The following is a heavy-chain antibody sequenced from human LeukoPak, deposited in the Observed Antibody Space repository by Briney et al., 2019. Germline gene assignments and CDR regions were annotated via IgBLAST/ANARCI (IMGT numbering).Heavy chain of an antibody. D-gene: IGHD6-19*01. CDR3: ARAPEWLIFDY. CDR1: GFTFSSYW. Sequence: PGGSLRLSCAASGFTFSSYWMSWVRQAPGKGLEWVSVIYSGGSTYYADSVKGRFTISRHNSKNTLYLQMNSLRAEDTAVYYCARAPEWLIFDYWGQGTLVTVSS. CDR2: IYSGGST. J-gene: IGHJ4*02. V-gene: IGHV3-53*04.